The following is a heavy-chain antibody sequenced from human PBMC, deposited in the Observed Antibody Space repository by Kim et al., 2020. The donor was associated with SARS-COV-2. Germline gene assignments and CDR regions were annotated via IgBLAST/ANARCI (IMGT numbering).Heavy chain of an antibody. CDR2: ISGSGGST. V-gene: IGHV3-23*01. J-gene: IGHJ4*02. CDR1: GFTFSSYA. Sequence: GGSLRLSCAASGFTFSSYAMSWVRQAPGKGLEWVSAISGSGGSTYYADSVKGRFTISRDNSKNTLYLQMNSLRAEDTAVYYCAKDNGREEYYYGSGSYRWGGLFDYWGQGTLVTVSS. CDR3: AKDNGREEYYYGSGSYRWGGLFDY. D-gene: IGHD3-10*01.